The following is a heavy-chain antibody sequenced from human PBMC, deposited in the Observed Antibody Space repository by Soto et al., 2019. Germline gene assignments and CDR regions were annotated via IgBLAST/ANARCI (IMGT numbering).Heavy chain of an antibody. V-gene: IGHV1-69*12. CDR3: ARHLGVNHYYYGMYV. CDR1: GGTFSSYA. Sequence: QFQLVQSWAEVKKPGSSVKVSFKASGGTFSSYAISWVRQAPGQGLEWMGGIIPIFGTADYAQKFQGRVTINADDFTSTAYMELRSLRSEDTAVYYCARHLGVNHYYYGMYVWGQVNTVTASS. CDR2: IIPIFGTA. D-gene: IGHD2-21*01. J-gene: IGHJ6*02.